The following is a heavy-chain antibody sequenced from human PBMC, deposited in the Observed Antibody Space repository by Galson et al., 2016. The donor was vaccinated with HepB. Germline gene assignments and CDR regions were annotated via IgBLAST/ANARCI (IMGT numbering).Heavy chain of an antibody. Sequence: SLRLSCAATGFPFSNYGMHWGRQAPGKGLAWAAVISYDGTKKYYADSVKGRFTISRDNSKNTLYLQMNSLRVEDTAVYYCAWGMVFARHWGQGTLVTVSS. J-gene: IGHJ4*02. CDR3: AWGMVFARH. CDR2: ISYDGTKK. V-gene: IGHV3-30*03. D-gene: IGHD2-8*01. CDR1: GFPFSNYG.